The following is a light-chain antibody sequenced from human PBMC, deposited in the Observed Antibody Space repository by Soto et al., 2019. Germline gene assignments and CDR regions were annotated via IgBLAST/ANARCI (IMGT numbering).Light chain of an antibody. CDR3: ATWDNAVGT. CDR2: EDS. Sequence: QSVLTQPPSVSAAPGQKVTISCSGSSSHLWNHYVSWYQVLPGTAPKLLFYEDSRRPSGIPDRFSASKSGTSATLGITGLQTGDEGEYYCATWDNAVGTFGGGTKVTVL. J-gene: IGLJ2*01. V-gene: IGLV1-51*02. CDR1: SSHLWNHY.